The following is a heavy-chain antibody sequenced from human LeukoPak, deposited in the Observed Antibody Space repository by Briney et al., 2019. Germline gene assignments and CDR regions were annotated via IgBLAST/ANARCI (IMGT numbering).Heavy chain of an antibody. J-gene: IGHJ4*02. D-gene: IGHD1-26*01. CDR3: AKERREQSRDNYFDY. V-gene: IGHV3-23*01. CDR2: ISGSGLTT. CDR1: GFTFSNYA. Sequence: PGGSLRLSCVASGFTFSNYAMSWVRLAPGRGLEWVSAISGSGLTTFYADSVKGRFTISRDNSKNTLYLQMNSLRAEDTAVYYCAKERREQSRDNYFDYWGQGTLVTVSS.